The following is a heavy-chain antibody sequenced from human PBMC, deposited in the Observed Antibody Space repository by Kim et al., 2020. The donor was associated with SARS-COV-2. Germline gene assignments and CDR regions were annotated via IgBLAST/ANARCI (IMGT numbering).Heavy chain of an antibody. V-gene: IGHV3-23*01. D-gene: IGHD1-26*01. CDR2: ISGRGDST. Sequence: GGSLRLFCAASGFTFSSYAMTWVRQAPEKGLEWVSVISGRGDSTYYADSVKGRFTISRDNSKNTLYLQMTSLRAEDTAVYYCAKRGGYSGNYPIDYWGQGTLVTVSS. CDR3: AKRGGYSGNYPIDY. J-gene: IGHJ4*02. CDR1: GFTFSSYA.